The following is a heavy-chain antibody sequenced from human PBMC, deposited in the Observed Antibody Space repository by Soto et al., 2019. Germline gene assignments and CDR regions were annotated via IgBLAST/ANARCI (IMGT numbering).Heavy chain of an antibody. V-gene: IGHV4-59*01. CDR1: GGFISSYY. CDR2: IYYSGST. CDR3: ARAAEMATVDAFAI. J-gene: IGHJ3*02. Sequence: SETLSLTCTVSGGFISSYYWSWIRQPPGKGLEWIGYIYYSGSTNYNPSLKSRVTISVDTSKNQFSLKLSSVTAADTAVYYCARAAEMATVDAFAIWGQGSMVTVSS. D-gene: IGHD4-4*01.